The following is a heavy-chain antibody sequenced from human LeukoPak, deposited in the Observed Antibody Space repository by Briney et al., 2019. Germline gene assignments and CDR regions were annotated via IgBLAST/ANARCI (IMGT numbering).Heavy chain of an antibody. CDR1: GFTFTNAW. D-gene: IGHD3-22*01. CDR3: TKYYYDSSGYLYYFDY. CDR2: IKSKTDGGTA. V-gene: IGHV3-15*01. J-gene: IGHJ4*02. Sequence: PGGSLRLSCAASGFTFTNAWMSWVRQAPGKGLEWVGRIKSKTDGGTADYAAPVKGRFTISRDDSKNTLYLQMNSLKTGDTAVYYCTKYYYDSSGYLYYFDYWGQGTLVTVSS.